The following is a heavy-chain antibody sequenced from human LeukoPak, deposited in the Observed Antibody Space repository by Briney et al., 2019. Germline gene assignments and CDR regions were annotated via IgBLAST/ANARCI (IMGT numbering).Heavy chain of an antibody. D-gene: IGHD3-16*02. V-gene: IGHV4-39*01. CDR1: GGSISSSSYY. CDR2: IYYSGST. Sequence: SETLSLTCTVSGGSISSSSYYWGWIRQPPGKGLEWIGSIYYSGSTYYNPSLKSRVTISVDTSKNQFSLKLSSVTAADTAVYYCARHMESVWGSYSYRMYYFDCWGQGTLVTVSS. CDR3: ARHMESVWGSYSYRMYYFDC. J-gene: IGHJ4*02.